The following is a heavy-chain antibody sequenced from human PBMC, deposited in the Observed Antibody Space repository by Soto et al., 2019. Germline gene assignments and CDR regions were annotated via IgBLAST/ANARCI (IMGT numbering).Heavy chain of an antibody. CDR2: ISYDGSNT. J-gene: IGHJ4*02. V-gene: IGHV3-30-3*01. D-gene: IGHD1-26*01. CDR3: AKDLTLGIVGAWGHYFEY. CDR1: GFTFSSFA. Sequence: QVQLVESGGGVLQPGRSLRLSCAASGFTFSSFAMHWVRQAPGKGLEWVAFISYDGSNTYYADSVKGRVTISRDNSKKTVYLEINSLRAEDTAVHHCAKDLTLGIVGAWGHYFEYWGQGTLVTVSS.